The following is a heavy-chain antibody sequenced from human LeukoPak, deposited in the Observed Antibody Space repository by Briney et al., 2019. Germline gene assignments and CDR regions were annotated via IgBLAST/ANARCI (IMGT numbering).Heavy chain of an antibody. CDR3: ARRAGIYSHPYDY. Sequence: PGGSLRLSCAASELTVSSNCMTWVRQAPGKGLEWVSFIYSDSSTYYADSVRGRLTISRDNSKNTLYLQMNSLRAEDTAVYYCARRAGIYSHPYDYWGQGTLVTVSS. J-gene: IGHJ4*02. V-gene: IGHV3-53*01. CDR2: IYSDSST. D-gene: IGHD1-14*01. CDR1: ELTVSSNC.